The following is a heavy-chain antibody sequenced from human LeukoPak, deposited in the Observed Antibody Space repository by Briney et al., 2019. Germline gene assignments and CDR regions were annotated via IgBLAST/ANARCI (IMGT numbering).Heavy chain of an antibody. CDR3: ARDAPGYYDSSGRPDY. CDR2: INPNSGGT. V-gene: IGHV1-2*02. J-gene: IGHJ4*02. CDR1: GYTFTGSY. Sequence: ASVKVSCKASGYTFTGSYMHWVRQAPGQGLEWMGWINPNSGGTNYAQKFQGRVTMTRDTSISTAYMELSRLRSDDTAVYYCARDAPGYYDSSGRPDYWGQGTLVTVSS. D-gene: IGHD3-22*01.